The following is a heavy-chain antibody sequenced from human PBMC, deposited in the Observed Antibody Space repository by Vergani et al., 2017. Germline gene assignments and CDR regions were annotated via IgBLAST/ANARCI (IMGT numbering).Heavy chain of an antibody. CDR3: ARSGTSHLIPFGA. J-gene: IGHJ5*02. CDR1: GYPFIGYY. D-gene: IGHD3-10*01. V-gene: IGHV1-2*02. CDR2: INPNTGDT. Sequence: HVLLVQSFAPLTMPAASVNVPCKASGYPFIGYYIHWVRQAPGQGLEGMGWINPNTGDTNYKQKFQGGVTMSRDTSISTGYMELSRLRSDDTAVYYCARSGTSHLIPFGAWGQGTLVTVSS.